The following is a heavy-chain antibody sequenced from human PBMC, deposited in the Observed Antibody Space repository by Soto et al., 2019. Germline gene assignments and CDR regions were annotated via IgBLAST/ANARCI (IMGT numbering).Heavy chain of an antibody. D-gene: IGHD3-3*01. Sequence: QVRLVESGGGVVQPGRSLRLSCAASGFDFSDHGMHWVRQAPGEGLEWVTVISYDGTAKYYKESVKGRFTISRDNSKKTLYLQIDSLRVEDTAVYYCAKDEGRFLRNYFNYGIDVWGLGTTVTVSS. V-gene: IGHV3-33*03. CDR3: AKDEGRFLRNYFNYGIDV. J-gene: IGHJ6*02. CDR2: ISYDGTAK. CDR1: GFDFSDHG.